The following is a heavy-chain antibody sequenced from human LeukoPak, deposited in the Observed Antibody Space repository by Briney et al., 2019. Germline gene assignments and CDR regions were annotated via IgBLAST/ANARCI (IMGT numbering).Heavy chain of an antibody. CDR3: ARLVIAAAGPGDEAYYYYGMDV. CDR2: IIPIFGIA. D-gene: IGHD6-13*01. J-gene: IGHJ6*02. V-gene: IGHV1-69*04. Sequence: ASVKVSCKASGGTFSSYAISWVRQAPGRGLEWMGRIIPIFGIANYAQKFRGRVTITADKSTSTAYMELSSLRSEDTAVYYCARLVIAAAGPGDEAYYYYGMDVWGQGTTVTVSS. CDR1: GGTFSSYA.